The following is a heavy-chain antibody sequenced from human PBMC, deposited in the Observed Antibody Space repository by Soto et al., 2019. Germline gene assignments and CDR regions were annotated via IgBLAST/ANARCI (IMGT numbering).Heavy chain of an antibody. D-gene: IGHD4-17*01. J-gene: IGHJ4*02. CDR3: ARRAVTVDY. Sequence: GEGLEWMGIRFLGGSDPRYSPSFQGQVTISADKSISNAYLQWSSLKASDTAMYYCARRAVTVDYWGKGTLVTVSS. CDR2: RFLGGSDP. V-gene: IGHV5-51*01.